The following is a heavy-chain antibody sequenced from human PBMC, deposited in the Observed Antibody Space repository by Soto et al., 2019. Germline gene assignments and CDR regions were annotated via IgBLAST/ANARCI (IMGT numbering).Heavy chain of an antibody. Sequence: GGSLRLSCEASGFTFRNYKMNWVRQAPGKGLEWVSQISTGTYYADSVKGRFTISRDNSKSTVYLHMNSLRADDTAIYYCAKEGGGGAAMVTSYFDYWGQGTLVTVSS. J-gene: IGHJ4*02. CDR2: ISTGT. CDR1: GFTFRNYK. D-gene: IGHD5-18*01. V-gene: IGHV3-23*01. CDR3: AKEGGGGAAMVTSYFDY.